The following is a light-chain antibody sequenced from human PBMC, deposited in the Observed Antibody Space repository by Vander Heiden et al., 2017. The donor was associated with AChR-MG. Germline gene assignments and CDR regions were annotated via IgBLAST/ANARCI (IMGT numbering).Light chain of an antibody. V-gene: IGKV3-20*01. CDR2: GAS. CDR3: QQYGSSPRYT. Sequence: IVLTQSPGTLSLSPGERTTLSCRASQSVSSSYLAWYQQKPGQAPRLLIYGASSRATGIPDFTLTISRLEPEDFAVYYCQQYGSSPRYTFGQGTKLEIK. CDR1: QSVSSSY. J-gene: IGKJ2*01.